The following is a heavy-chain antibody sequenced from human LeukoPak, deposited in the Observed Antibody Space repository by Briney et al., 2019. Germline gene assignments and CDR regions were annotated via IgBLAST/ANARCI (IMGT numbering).Heavy chain of an antibody. V-gene: IGHV3-21*01. J-gene: IGHJ4*02. CDR1: GFTFSTYY. CDR3: ARDAVVVVAASGPGYYFDG. CDR2: ISSSSSYI. D-gene: IGHD2-15*01. Sequence: PGGSLTLSCAASGFTFSTYYMNWVRQAPGKVLEWVSSISSSSSYIYYADSVKGRFTISRDNATNSLYLQMNSLRAEDTAVYNCARDAVVVVAASGPGYYFDGWGQGTLVSVSS.